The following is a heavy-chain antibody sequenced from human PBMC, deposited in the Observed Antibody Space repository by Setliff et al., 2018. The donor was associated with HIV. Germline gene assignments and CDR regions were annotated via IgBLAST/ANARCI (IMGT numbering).Heavy chain of an antibody. CDR3: ARRSPRENYFDY. CDR2: MYSSGIS. Sequence: SETLSLTCHVSGGSISGHYWSWIRQSPEKGLEWLGYMYSSGISNYSPSLKSRLAISVDTSKNQFYLKLTSMTAADTAIYYCARRSPRENYFDYWGQGTLVTVSS. CDR1: GGSISGHY. V-gene: IGHV4-59*11. J-gene: IGHJ4*02.